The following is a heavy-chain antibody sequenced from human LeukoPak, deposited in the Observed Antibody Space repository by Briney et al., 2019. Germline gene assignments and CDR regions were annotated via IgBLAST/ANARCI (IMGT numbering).Heavy chain of an antibody. V-gene: IGHV3-30*02. D-gene: IGHD2-2*02. J-gene: IGHJ4*02. CDR3: AKGPYCSSTSCYTGGQDFDY. CDR1: GFTFSSYG. Sequence: PGGSLRLSCAASGFTFSSYGMHWVRQAPGEGLEWVAFIRYDGSNKYYADSVKGRFTISRDNSKNTLYLQMNSLGAEDTAVYFCAKGPYCSSTSCYTGGQDFDYWGQGTLVTVSS. CDR2: IRYDGSNK.